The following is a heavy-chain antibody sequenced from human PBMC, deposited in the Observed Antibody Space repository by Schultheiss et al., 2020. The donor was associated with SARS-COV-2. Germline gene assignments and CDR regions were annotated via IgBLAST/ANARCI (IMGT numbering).Heavy chain of an antibody. V-gene: IGHV1-69*02. Sequence: SVKVSCKASGYTFTGYYMHWVRQAPGKGLEWMGRIIPILGIANYAQKFQGRVTITADESTSTAYMELSSLRSEDTAVYYCASIWFGGYEGYAFDIWGQGTMVTVSS. CDR1: GYTFTGYY. CDR2: IIPILGIA. J-gene: IGHJ3*02. D-gene: IGHD3-10*01. CDR3: ASIWFGGYEGYAFDI.